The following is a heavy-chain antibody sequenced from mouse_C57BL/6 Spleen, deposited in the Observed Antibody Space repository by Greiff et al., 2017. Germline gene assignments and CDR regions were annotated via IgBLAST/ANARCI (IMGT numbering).Heavy chain of an antibody. CDR1: GYTFTSYW. J-gene: IGHJ2*01. Sequence: QVQLQQPGAELVKPGASVKLSCKASGYTFTSYWMHWVKQRPGQGLEWIGMIHPNSGSTNYNEKFKSKATLTVDKSSSTAYMQLSSLTSEDSAVYYCARNDDGYYVFGYWGQGTTLTVSS. D-gene: IGHD2-3*01. CDR2: IHPNSGST. V-gene: IGHV1-64*01. CDR3: ARNDDGYYVFGY.